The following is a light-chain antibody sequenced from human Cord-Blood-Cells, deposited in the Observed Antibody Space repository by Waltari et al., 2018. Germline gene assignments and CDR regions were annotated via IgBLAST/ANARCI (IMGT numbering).Light chain of an antibody. V-gene: IGKV1-27*01. J-gene: IGKJ1*01. CDR2: AAS. CDR1: QGISNY. Sequence: DIQMTQSTSSLSASVGDRVTTTCRASQGISNYLAWYQQKPGKVPKLLIYAASTLQSGVPSRFIGSGSGTDFTLTISSLQPEDVATYYCQKYNSAPRTFGQGTKVEIK. CDR3: QKYNSAPRT.